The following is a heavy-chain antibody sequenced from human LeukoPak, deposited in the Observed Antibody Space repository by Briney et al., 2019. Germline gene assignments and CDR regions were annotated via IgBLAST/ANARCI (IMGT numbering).Heavy chain of an antibody. D-gene: IGHD6-19*01. CDR2: IYHSGST. J-gene: IGHJ4*02. CDR1: GYSISSGYY. Sequence: SETLSLTCAVSGYSISSGYYWGWIRQPPGKGLEWIGSIYHSGSTYYNPSLKSRVTISVDTSKNQFSLKLSSVTAADTALYYCARDPRFSRGWYKGNFDYWGQGTLVTVSS. CDR3: ARDPRFSRGWYKGNFDY. V-gene: IGHV4-38-2*02.